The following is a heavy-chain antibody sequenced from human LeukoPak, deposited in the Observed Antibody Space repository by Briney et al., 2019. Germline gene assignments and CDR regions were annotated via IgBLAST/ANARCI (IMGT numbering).Heavy chain of an antibody. CDR2: ISSSSSYI. D-gene: IGHD1-20*01. CDR3: ARDNWIEAHYFDY. CDR1: GFTFSRYS. V-gene: IGHV3-21*01. Sequence: GGSLRLSCAASGFTFSRYSMNLVRQAPGKGLEWVSSISSSSSYIYYADSVKGRFTISRDNAKNSLYLQMNSLRAEDTAVYYCARDNWIEAHYFDYWGQGTLVTVSS. J-gene: IGHJ4*02.